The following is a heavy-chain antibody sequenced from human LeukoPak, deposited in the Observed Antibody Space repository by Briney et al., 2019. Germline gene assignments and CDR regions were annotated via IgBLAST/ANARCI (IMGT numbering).Heavy chain of an antibody. J-gene: IGHJ4*02. CDR2: IIPIFGTA. V-gene: IGHV1-69*06. CDR1: GCTFSSYA. Sequence: ASVKVSCKASGCTFSSYAISWVRQAPGQGLEWMGGIIPIFGTANYAQKFQGRVTITADKSTSTAYMELSSLRSEDTAVYYCARGLWFGEFAFDYWGQGTLVTVSS. CDR3: ARGLWFGEFAFDY. D-gene: IGHD3-10*01.